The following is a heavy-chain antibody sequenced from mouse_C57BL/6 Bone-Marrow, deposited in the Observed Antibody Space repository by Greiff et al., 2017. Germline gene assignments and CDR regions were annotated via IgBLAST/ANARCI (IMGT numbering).Heavy chain of an antibody. J-gene: IGHJ4*01. Sequence: VKLMESGPGLVAPSQSLSITCTVSGFSLTSYGVHWVRQPPGKGLEWLVVIWSDGSTTYNSALKSRLSISKDNSKSQVFLKMNSLQTDDTAMYYCARQTHYYGSSPQYYAMDYWGQGTSVTVSS. V-gene: IGHV2-6-1*01. D-gene: IGHD1-1*01. CDR1: GFSLTSYG. CDR3: ARQTHYYGSSPQYYAMDY. CDR2: IWSDGST.